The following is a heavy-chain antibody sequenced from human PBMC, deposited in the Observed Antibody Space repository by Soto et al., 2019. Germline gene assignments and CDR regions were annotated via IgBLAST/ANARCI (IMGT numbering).Heavy chain of an antibody. Sequence: SQTLSHTCAISGDSVSSNITSGNWVRESPSRGLEWLGRKCSRNKWYNDSAVYVKSRITFNPDTSKNQFSMQMNSVNPEDTAVYYCPRVIDSGIAARVYYSYGMDVWGQGTTVTVSS. J-gene: IGHJ6*02. D-gene: IGHD6-6*01. V-gene: IGHV6-1*01. CDR1: GDSVSSNITS. CDR3: PRVIDSGIAARVYYSYGMDV. CDR2: KCSRNKWYN.